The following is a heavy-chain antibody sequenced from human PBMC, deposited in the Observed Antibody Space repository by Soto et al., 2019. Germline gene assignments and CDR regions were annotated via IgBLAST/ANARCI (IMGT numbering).Heavy chain of an antibody. D-gene: IGHD3-22*01. V-gene: IGHV3-33*01. CDR3: ARDLNYYDSSAGY. CDR2: IWYDGSNK. CDR1: GFTLSSYG. Sequence: QVQLVESGGGVVQPGRSLRLSCAASGFTLSSYGMQWVRQAPGKGLEWVAVIWYDGSNKYYADSVKGRFTISRDNSKNTLYLQMNSLRAEDTAVYYCARDLNYYDSSAGYWGQGTLVTVSS. J-gene: IGHJ4*02.